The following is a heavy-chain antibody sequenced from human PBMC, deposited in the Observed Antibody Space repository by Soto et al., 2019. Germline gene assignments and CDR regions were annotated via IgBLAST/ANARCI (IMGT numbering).Heavy chain of an antibody. CDR1: GFTFSSYS. CDR2: ISSSSSYI. V-gene: IGHV3-21*01. CDR3: ARDLGYYDILTGYSTLYYFDY. J-gene: IGHJ4*02. D-gene: IGHD3-9*01. Sequence: GGSLRLSCAASGFTFSSYSMNWVRQAPGKGLEWVSCISSSSSYIYYADSVKGRFTISRDNAKNSLYLQMNSLRAEDTAVYYCARDLGYYDILTGYSTLYYFDYWGQGTLVTVSS.